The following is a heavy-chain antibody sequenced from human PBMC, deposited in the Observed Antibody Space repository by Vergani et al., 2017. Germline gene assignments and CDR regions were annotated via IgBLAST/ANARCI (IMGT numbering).Heavy chain of an antibody. CDR2: IYYSGST. V-gene: IGHV4-39*07. CDR3: ARDTKYYFDY. Sequence: QLQLQESGPGLVKPSETLSLTCTVSGGSISSSSYYWGWIRQPPGKGLEWIGSIYYSGSTYYNPSLKSRVTISVDTSKNQFSLKLSPVTAADTAVYYCARDTKYYFDYWGQGTLVTVSS. D-gene: IGHD1-1*01. J-gene: IGHJ4*02. CDR1: GGSISSSSYY.